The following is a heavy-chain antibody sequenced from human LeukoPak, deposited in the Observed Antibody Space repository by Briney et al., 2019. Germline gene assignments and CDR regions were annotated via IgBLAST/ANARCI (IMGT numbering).Heavy chain of an antibody. CDR1: GGSISSSNW. Sequence: SETLSLTCAVSGGSISSSNWWSWVRQPPGKGLEWIGEIYHGGSPKYNPSLKSRVTISVDKSKNQFSLKLSSVTAVDTAVYYCARNVGWFDPWGQGTLVTVSS. CDR3: ARNVGWFDP. CDR2: IYHGGSP. V-gene: IGHV4-4*02. J-gene: IGHJ5*02.